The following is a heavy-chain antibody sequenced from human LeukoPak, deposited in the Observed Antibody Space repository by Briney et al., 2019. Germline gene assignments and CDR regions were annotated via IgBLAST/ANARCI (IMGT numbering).Heavy chain of an antibody. D-gene: IGHD3-10*01. Sequence: SETLSLTCTVSGTSISRHYWSWLRQAAGLGLEWLGYISTTGSTTYNPSLEGRVTMSEDTSQNQLSLTLSSVTAADTAVYFCARQDGLWVGDLGGWFDFWGQGIQVTVSS. CDR1: GTSISRHY. CDR2: ISTTGST. V-gene: IGHV4-4*09. J-gene: IGHJ5*01. CDR3: ARQDGLWVGDLGGWFDF.